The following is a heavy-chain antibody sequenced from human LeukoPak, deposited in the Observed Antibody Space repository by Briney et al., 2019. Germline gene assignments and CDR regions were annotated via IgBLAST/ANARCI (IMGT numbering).Heavy chain of an antibody. J-gene: IGHJ4*02. D-gene: IGHD3-3*01. CDR2: IYYSGST. V-gene: IGHV4-39*01. CDR3: ARSLYYDFWSGYSGSFDY. CDR1: GGSISSSSYY. Sequence: NPSETLSLTCTVSGGSISSSSYYWGWIRQPPGKGLEWIGSIYYSGSTYYNPSLKSRVTISVDTSKNQFSLKLSSVTAADTAVYYCARSLYYDFWSGYSGSFDYWGQGILVTVSS.